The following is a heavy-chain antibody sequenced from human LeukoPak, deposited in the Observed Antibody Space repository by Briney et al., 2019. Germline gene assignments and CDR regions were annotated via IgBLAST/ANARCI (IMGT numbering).Heavy chain of an antibody. J-gene: IGHJ4*02. CDR3: AREGLYSSTSLYYFAY. Sequence: GGSLRLSCAASGFTFSSYSMNWVRQAPGKGLEWVSSISSSSSYIYYADSVKGRFTISRDNAKNALYLQMNSLRAEDTAVYYCAREGLYSSTSLYYFAYWGQGTLVTVSS. CDR1: GFTFSSYS. CDR2: ISSSSSYI. D-gene: IGHD2-2*01. V-gene: IGHV3-21*01.